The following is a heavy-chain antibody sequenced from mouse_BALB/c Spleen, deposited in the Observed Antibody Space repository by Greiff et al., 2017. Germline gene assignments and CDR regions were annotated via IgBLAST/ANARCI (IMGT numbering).Heavy chain of an antibody. CDR3: ARSIPTISFDY. CDR2: INPSTGYT. J-gene: IGHJ2*01. Sequence: QVQLQQSGAELAKPGASVKMSCKASGYTFTSYWMHWVKQRPGQGLEWIGYINPSTGYTEYNQKFKDKATLTADKSSSTAYMQLSSLTSEDSAVYYCARSIPTISFDYWGQGTTLTVSS. D-gene: IGHD1-1*01. CDR1: GYTFTSYW. V-gene: IGHV1-7*01.